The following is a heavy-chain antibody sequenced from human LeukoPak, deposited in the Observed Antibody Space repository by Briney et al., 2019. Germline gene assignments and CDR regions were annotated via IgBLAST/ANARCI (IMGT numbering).Heavy chain of an antibody. D-gene: IGHD4-17*01. Sequence: PSETLSLTCTVSGGSISSSYYWGWIRQPPGKGLEWIGTIYNSGSTYYNPSLKSRVTISVDTSKNQFSLKLSSVTAADTAVYYCARGRNYGDYDGYVDYWGQGTLVTVSS. J-gene: IGHJ4*02. CDR2: IYNSGST. CDR3: ARGRNYGDYDGYVDY. CDR1: GGSISSSYY. V-gene: IGHV4-39*07.